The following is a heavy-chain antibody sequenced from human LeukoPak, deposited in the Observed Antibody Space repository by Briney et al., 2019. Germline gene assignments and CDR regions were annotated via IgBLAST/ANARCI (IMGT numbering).Heavy chain of an antibody. CDR1: GYTFTSYG. CDR2: INPNSGGT. V-gene: IGHV1-2*02. Sequence: ASVKVSCKASGYTFTSYGISWARQAPGQGLEWMGWINPNSGGTNYAQKFQGRVTMTRDTSISTAYMELSRLRSDDTAVYYCARGGGYIVVVPAIDYWGQGTLVTVSS. D-gene: IGHD2-2*01. CDR3: ARGGGYIVVVPAIDY. J-gene: IGHJ4*02.